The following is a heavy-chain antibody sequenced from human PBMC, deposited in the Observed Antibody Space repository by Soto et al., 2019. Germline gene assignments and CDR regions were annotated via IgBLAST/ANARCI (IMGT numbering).Heavy chain of an antibody. V-gene: IGHV1-58*01. CDR3: AADAAVVTSTGY. Sequence: GASVKVSCKASGFTFTSSAVQWVRQARGQRLEWIGWIFVGSGNTNYAQKFQERVTITRDMSTSSAYMELSSLRSEDTAVYYCAADAAVVTSTGYWGQGTLVTVSS. CDR2: IFVGSGNT. J-gene: IGHJ4*02. CDR1: GFTFTSSA. D-gene: IGHD2-15*01.